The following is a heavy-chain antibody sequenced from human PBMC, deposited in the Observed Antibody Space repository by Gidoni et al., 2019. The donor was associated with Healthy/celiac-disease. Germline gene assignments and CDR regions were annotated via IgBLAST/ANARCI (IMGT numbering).Heavy chain of an antibody. V-gene: IGHV4-39*01. Sequence: QLQLQESGPGLVKPSENLSLPCTVSCGPISPRSYYWGWTRHPPGKGLEWLGSIYYSGSTYDNPSLKSRVTISVDTSKNQFSLKLSSVTAADTAVYYCARRAYGDYLGYYFDYWGQGTLVTVSS. CDR1: CGPISPRSYY. CDR3: ARRAYGDYLGYYFDY. D-gene: IGHD4-17*01. CDR2: IYYSGST. J-gene: IGHJ4*02.